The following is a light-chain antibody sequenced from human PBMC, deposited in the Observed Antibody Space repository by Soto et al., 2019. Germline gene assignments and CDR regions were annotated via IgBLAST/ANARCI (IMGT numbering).Light chain of an antibody. V-gene: IGLV2-14*03. CDR2: EVT. CDR3: SSYTLIDTLVV. CDR1: SRDIGGYNY. Sequence: QSVLTQPASVSGSPGQSITISCTGTSRDIGGYNYVSWYQQHPGKAPKLIIYEVTSRPSGVSDRFSGSKSGNTASLTISGLQADDEADYYCSSYTLIDTLVVFGGGTKLTV. J-gene: IGLJ2*01.